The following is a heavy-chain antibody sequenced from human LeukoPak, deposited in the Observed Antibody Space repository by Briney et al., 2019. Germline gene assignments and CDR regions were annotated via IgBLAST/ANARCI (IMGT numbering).Heavy chain of an antibody. J-gene: IGHJ4*02. Sequence: PSETLSLTCTVSGGSISSGGYYWSWIRQHPGKGLEWIGYIYYSGSTYYNPSLKSRVTISVDTSKNQFSLELSSVTAADTAVYYCARIEPLGIVGATTSYFDYWGQGTLVTVSS. CDR3: ARIEPLGIVGATTSYFDY. V-gene: IGHV4-31*03. CDR1: GGSISSGGYY. D-gene: IGHD1-26*01. CDR2: IYYSGST.